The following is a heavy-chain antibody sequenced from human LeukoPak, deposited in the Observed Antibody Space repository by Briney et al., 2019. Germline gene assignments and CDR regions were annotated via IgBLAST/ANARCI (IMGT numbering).Heavy chain of an antibody. CDR3: ASLAPERPHSGYFDY. Sequence: ASVKVSCKASGYTFTGYYMHWVRQAPGQGLEWISSINPNSGSTNYAQKVQGRVTITRDTSISTAYMELSRLRSDDTAVYYCASLAPERPHSGYFDYWGEGTLVTVFS. CDR1: GYTFTGYY. V-gene: IGHV1-2*02. CDR2: INPNSGST. D-gene: IGHD3-22*01. J-gene: IGHJ4*02.